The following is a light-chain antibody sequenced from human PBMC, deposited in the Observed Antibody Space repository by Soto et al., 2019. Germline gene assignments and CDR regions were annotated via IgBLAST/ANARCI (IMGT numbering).Light chain of an antibody. V-gene: IGKV3D-20*02. Sequence: IVLTQSPGTLSSSPGERATLSCRASQSVSTSNLAWYQQRPGQAPRLLIYGASRRATGIPDRFSGSGSGTDFTLTISRLEPEDLAVYYCQQRSGWLTFGGGTKVEIK. J-gene: IGKJ4*01. CDR3: QQRSGWLT. CDR1: QSVSTSN. CDR2: GAS.